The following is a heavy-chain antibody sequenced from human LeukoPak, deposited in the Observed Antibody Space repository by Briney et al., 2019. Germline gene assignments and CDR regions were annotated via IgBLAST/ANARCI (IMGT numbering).Heavy chain of an antibody. Sequence: ASVKVSCKSAGYTVTIYGINWVRQATGQGLEWMGWMNPSSGNTGYAQKFQGRVTMTRNTSISTAYMELSSLRSEDTAVYYCARWSSSWFLSDYWGQGTLVTVSS. D-gene: IGHD6-13*01. CDR2: MNPSSGNT. CDR3: ARWSSSWFLSDY. CDR1: GYTVTIYG. J-gene: IGHJ4*02. V-gene: IGHV1-8*01.